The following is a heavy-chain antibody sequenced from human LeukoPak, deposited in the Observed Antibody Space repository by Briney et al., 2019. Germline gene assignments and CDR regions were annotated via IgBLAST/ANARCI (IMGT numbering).Heavy chain of an antibody. D-gene: IGHD5-24*01. Sequence: GGSLRLSCAASGFTVGSNYMNWVRQAPGKGLEWVSVIYGGGNIYYADSVKGRFTISRDNSKNTLYLQMNSLRAEDTAVYYCARGAGYNYPYYFDYWGQGTLVTVSS. CDR2: IYGGGNI. V-gene: IGHV3-53*01. CDR1: GFTVGSNY. CDR3: ARGAGYNYPYYFDY. J-gene: IGHJ4*02.